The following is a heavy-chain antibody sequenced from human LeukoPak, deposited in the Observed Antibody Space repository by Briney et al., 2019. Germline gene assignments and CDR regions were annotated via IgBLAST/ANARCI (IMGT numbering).Heavy chain of an antibody. CDR1: GFTFSNYG. Sequence: GGALRLSCAASGFTFSNYGMHCVRQAQGKGLEWVAVISYDGNYKYYDDPVKGRFTISRDNYNNTLYLQMNSRRAEDTAVYYCARDAAPGEHCYFDYCGQGTLVTVSS. CDR2: ISYDGNYK. V-gene: IGHV3-33*05. CDR3: ARDAAPGEHCYFDY. D-gene: IGHD4-17*01. J-gene: IGHJ4*02.